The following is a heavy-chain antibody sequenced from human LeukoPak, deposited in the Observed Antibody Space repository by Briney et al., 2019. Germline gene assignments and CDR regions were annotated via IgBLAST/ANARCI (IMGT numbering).Heavy chain of an antibody. D-gene: IGHD3-22*01. V-gene: IGHV4-4*07. J-gene: IGHJ4*02. CDR3: ARDPGGYYDGTGYPTAGFDY. Sequence: PSETLSLTCTVPGGSISRHYWSWIRQPAGKGLEWIGRIYSSGRTNYNPSLKSRVTMSVDTSKNQFSLKLTSVTAADTALYYCARDPGGYYDGTGYPTAGFDYWGQGTLVTVSS. CDR1: GGSISRHY. CDR2: IYSSGRT.